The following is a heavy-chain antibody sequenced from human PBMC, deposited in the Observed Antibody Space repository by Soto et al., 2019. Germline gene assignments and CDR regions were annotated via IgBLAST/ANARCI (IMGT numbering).Heavy chain of an antibody. J-gene: IGHJ6*03. D-gene: IGHD2-2*01. Sequence: SETLSLTCTVSGGSISSSSYYWGWIRQPPGKGLEWIGSIYYSGSTYYNPSLKSRVTISVDTSKNQFSLKLSSVTAADTAVYYCARRARLVVPAAISNYYYYYMDVWGKGTTVTVSS. CDR1: GGSISSSSYY. CDR3: ARRARLVVPAAISNYYYYYMDV. CDR2: IYYSGST. V-gene: IGHV4-39*01.